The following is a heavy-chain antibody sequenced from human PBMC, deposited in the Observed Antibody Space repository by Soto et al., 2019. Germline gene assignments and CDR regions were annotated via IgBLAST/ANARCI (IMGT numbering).Heavy chain of an antibody. CDR2: ISAYNGNT. Sequence: GASVKVSCKASGYTFTSYGISWVRQAPGQGLEWMGWISAYNGNTNYAQKLQGRVTMTTDTSTSTAYMELRSLRSDDTAVYYCARDMGSVVVVIEASDAFDIWGQGTMVTVSS. CDR3: ARDMGSVVVVIEASDAFDI. J-gene: IGHJ3*02. V-gene: IGHV1-18*01. D-gene: IGHD3-22*01. CDR1: GYTFTSYG.